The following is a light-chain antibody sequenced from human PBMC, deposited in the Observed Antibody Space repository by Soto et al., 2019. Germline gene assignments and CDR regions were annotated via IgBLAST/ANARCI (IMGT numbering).Light chain of an antibody. V-gene: IGLV1-40*01. CDR1: TSNIGAGYD. J-gene: IGLJ2*01. Sequence: QSVLTQPPSVSGAPGQRVTISCTGTTSNIGAGYDVHWYQQLPGTAPKLIIYVNNNRPSGVPDRFTGSKSGTSASLAITGLQAEDEADYYCQSYDSSLSGSVFGGGTKLTVL. CDR3: QSYDSSLSGSV. CDR2: VNN.